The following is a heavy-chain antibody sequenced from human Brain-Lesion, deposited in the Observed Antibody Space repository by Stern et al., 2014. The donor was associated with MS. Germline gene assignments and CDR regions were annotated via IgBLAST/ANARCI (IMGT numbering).Heavy chain of an antibody. CDR1: GFSLRTDGVG. CDR2: IYWDNDK. V-gene: IGHV2-5*02. D-gene: IGHD3-3*01. CDR3: AHRRPHYASWDNGDFDY. J-gene: IGHJ4*02. Sequence: QVPLMESGPALVTPTQTLTLTCTFSGFSLRTDGVGVGWVRQPPGQALESLALIYWDNDKRYSPSLRSRLTITKDTSRNQVVLTMTNMDPVDTATYYCAHRRPHYASWDNGDFDYWGQGALVTVSS.